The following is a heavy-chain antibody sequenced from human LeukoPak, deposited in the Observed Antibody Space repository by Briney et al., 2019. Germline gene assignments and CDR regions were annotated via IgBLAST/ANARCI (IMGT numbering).Heavy chain of an antibody. CDR3: AKVGSSSSWYPVGRYFDY. V-gene: IGHV3-23*01. CDR2: ISGSGGST. D-gene: IGHD6-13*01. Sequence: EAGGSLRLSCAASGFTFSSYAMSWVRQAPGKGLEWVSAISGSGGSTYYADSVKGRFTISRDNSKNTLYLQMNSLRAEDTAVYYCAKVGSSSSWYPVGRYFDYWGQGTLVTVSS. CDR1: GFTFSSYA. J-gene: IGHJ4*02.